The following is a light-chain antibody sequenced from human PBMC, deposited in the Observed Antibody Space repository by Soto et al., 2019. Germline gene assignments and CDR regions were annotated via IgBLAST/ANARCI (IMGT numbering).Light chain of an antibody. CDR1: QSVTSN. CDR3: QQYNDWPPIT. CDR2: GAS. Sequence: EIVLTQSPATLSVSPGETATLSCRASQSVTSNFAWYQQKPGQAPRLLIYGASTRATGFPARFSGSGSGTEFTLTLSGLQSEDFAVYYCQQYNDWPPITFGGGTKVEIK. J-gene: IGKJ4*01. V-gene: IGKV3-15*01.